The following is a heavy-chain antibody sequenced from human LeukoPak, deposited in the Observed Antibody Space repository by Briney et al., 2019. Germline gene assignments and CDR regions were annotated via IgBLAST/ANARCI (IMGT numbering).Heavy chain of an antibody. CDR1: GGTFNNYA. CDR3: ARGYVDTAMADY. Sequence: ASVNVSYRASGGTFNNYAISWVRQAPGQGREGMGGIIPIFGTANYAQKFQGRVTITADESTSTAYMELSSLRSEDTAVYYCARGYVDTAMADYWGQGTLVTVSS. J-gene: IGHJ4*02. V-gene: IGHV1-69*13. CDR2: IIPIFGTA. D-gene: IGHD5-18*01.